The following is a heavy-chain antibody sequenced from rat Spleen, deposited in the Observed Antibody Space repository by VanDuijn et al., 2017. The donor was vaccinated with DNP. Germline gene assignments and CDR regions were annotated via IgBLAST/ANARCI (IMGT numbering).Heavy chain of an antibody. V-gene: IGHV5-7*01. J-gene: IGHJ2*01. CDR1: GFTFSDYN. CDR3: ARPDY. Sequence: EVQLVESGGGLVQPGRSLTLSCEGSGFTFSDYNMAWVRQAPKKGLEWVATISYDGNTPHYRDSLKGRFTVSRDNAKSTLYLQMDSLRSEDTATYYCARPDYWGQGVMVTVSS. CDR2: ISYDGNTP.